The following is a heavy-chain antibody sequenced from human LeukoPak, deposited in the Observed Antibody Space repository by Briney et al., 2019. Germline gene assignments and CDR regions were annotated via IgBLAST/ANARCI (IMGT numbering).Heavy chain of an antibody. Sequence: GGSLRLSCAASGFTFSSSSISWVRQAPGKGLEWVSAITDAVGSTHYADSVKGRFTISSDNSKNTVYLQMNSLRPEDMAVYYCAKRLYYDSSGYSGWGQGTLVTVSS. CDR3: AKRLYYDSSGYSG. D-gene: IGHD3-22*01. J-gene: IGHJ4*02. CDR2: ITDAVGST. CDR1: GFTFSSSS. V-gene: IGHV3-23*01.